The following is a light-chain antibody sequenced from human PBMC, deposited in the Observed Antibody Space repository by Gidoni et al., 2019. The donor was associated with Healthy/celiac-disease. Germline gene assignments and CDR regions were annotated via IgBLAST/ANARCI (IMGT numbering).Light chain of an antibody. J-gene: IGKJ3*01. Sequence: EIVTTKSPATLSVSPGESATFSRRASQSVSSNFAWYQQKPVQAPRLLIYGASTRATGIPGRFSGSGSGTEFTLTISSLQSEDFAVYYCQQYNNWPLTFGPGTKVDIK. V-gene: IGKV3-15*01. CDR1: QSVSSN. CDR3: QQYNNWPLT. CDR2: GAS.